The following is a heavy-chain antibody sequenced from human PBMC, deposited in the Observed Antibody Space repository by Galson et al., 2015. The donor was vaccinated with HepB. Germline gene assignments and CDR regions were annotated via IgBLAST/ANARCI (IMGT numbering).Heavy chain of an antibody. D-gene: IGHD2-15*01. V-gene: IGHV5-10-1*01. Sequence: QSGAEVKKPGESLRISCKGSGYSFTSYWISWVRQMPGKGLEWMGRIDPSDSYTNYSPSFQGHVTISADKSISTAYLQWSSLNASDTAMYYCARHQEAVVETVSRDYWGQGTLVTVSS. J-gene: IGHJ4*02. CDR1: GYSFTSYW. CDR2: IDPSDSYT. CDR3: ARHQEAVVETVSRDY.